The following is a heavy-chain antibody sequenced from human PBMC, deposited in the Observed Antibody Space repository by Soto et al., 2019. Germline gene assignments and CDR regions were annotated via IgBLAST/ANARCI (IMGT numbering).Heavy chain of an antibody. CDR1: GYTLTELS. V-gene: IGHV1-24*01. Sequence: GASVKVSCKVSGYTLTELSMHWVRQAPGKGLEWMGGFDPEDGETIYAQKFQGRVTMTEDTSTDTAYMELSSLRSEDTAVYYCATAGSLGLGPRYYYYYGMDVWGQGTTVTVSS. CDR2: FDPEDGET. CDR3: ATAGSLGLGPRYYYYYGMDV. D-gene: IGHD2-15*01. J-gene: IGHJ6*02.